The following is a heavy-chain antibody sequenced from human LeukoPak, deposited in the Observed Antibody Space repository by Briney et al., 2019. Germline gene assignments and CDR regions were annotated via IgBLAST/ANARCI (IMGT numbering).Heavy chain of an antibody. J-gene: IGHJ4*02. V-gene: IGHV3-33*06. CDR1: GFTFSSYG. CDR3: AKFRYYYDSSGSGIDY. Sequence: PGGSLRLSCAASGFTFSSYGMYWVRQAPGKGLEWVAVIWYDGSNKYYADSVKGRFTISRDNSKNTLYLQMNSLRAEDTAVYYCAKFRYYYDSSGSGIDYWGQGTLVTVSS. D-gene: IGHD3-22*01. CDR2: IWYDGSNK.